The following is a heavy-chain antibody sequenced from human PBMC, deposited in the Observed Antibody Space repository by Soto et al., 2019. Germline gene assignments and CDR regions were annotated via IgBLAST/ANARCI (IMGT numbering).Heavy chain of an antibody. J-gene: IGHJ4*02. Sequence: SSETLSLTCTVSGDSISSYYWSWIRQPPGKGLEWIGYIHYSGSTNYNPSLKSRVTISVDTSKNQFSLKLSSVIAADTAVYYCATTYGVVPTRAFDYWGPGTLVTVSS. D-gene: IGHD5-12*01. CDR1: GDSISSYY. CDR2: IHYSGST. V-gene: IGHV4-59*08. CDR3: ATTYGVVPTRAFDY.